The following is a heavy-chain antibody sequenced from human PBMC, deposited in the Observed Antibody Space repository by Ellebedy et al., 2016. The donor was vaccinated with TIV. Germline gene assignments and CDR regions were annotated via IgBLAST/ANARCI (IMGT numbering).Heavy chain of an antibody. J-gene: IGHJ4*02. Sequence: MPSETLSLTCIVSGDSISSTNYFWAWIRQPPGKGLEYIGSVYYSGSPYYNPSFKSRVTLSADTSKNQFSLNLRTVTAADTAVYYCARTDPWQPIDDWGQGILVSVSS. CDR1: GDSISSTNYF. CDR2: VYYSGSP. D-gene: IGHD2-21*02. CDR3: ARTDPWQPIDD. V-gene: IGHV4-39*01.